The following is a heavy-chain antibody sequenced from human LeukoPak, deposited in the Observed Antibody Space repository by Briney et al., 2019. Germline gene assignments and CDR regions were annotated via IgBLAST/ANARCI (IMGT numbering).Heavy chain of an antibody. D-gene: IGHD3-3*01. CDR1: GFTFSRFG. J-gene: IGHJ6*02. V-gene: IGHV3-33*01. Sequence: PGGSLRLSCAASGFTFSRFGMHWVRQAPGTGLEWVAVIWYDGGNKYYADSVKGRFTISRDNPENTVYLEMNSLRVEDTAVYYCARWDYSAAARRSGDYSMDVWGQGTTVTVSS. CDR2: IWYDGGNK. CDR3: ARWDYSAAARRSGDYSMDV.